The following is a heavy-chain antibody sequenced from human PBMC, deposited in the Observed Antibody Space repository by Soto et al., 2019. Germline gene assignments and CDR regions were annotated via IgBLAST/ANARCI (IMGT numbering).Heavy chain of an antibody. CDR3: AIHYGGTSGLY. CDR2: ISSDGRKT. CDR1: GFIFSNYA. J-gene: IGHJ4*02. V-gene: IGHV3-30*04. D-gene: IGHD4-17*01. Sequence: QVHLVDSGGGVVQPGRSLRLSCAASGFIFSNYAMHWVRQAPGKGLEWVAVISSDGRKTFYADSVKGRFTISRDDSENTLYLQMSSLRDEDTAVYYCAIHYGGTSGLYWGQGTLVTVSS.